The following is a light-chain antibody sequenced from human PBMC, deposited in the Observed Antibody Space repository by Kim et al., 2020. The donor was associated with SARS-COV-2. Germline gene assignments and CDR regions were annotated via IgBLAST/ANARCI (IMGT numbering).Light chain of an antibody. CDR2: GIA. CDR1: QGISGTD. V-gene: IGKV3-20*01. Sequence: PAQRATPPARAGQGISGTDAAWYQQKRGRAPRLIIYGIANRATDIPDRFSGSGAGTDFTLTISRLEPEDFAVYYCQQYADSPPTFGQGTKVDIK. J-gene: IGKJ1*01. CDR3: QQYADSPPT.